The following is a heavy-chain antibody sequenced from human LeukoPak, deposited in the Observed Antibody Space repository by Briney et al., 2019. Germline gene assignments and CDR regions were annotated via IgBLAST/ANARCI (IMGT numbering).Heavy chain of an antibody. CDR2: IYYGGST. D-gene: IGHD5-18*01. V-gene: IGHV4-39*07. J-gene: IGHJ4*02. CDR3: ARGGDTAMVR. CDR1: GGSISSSSYY. Sequence: PSETLSLTCTVSGGSISSSSYYWGWIRQPPGKGLEWIGSIYYGGSTYYNPSLKSRVTISVDTSKNQFSLKLSSVTAADTAVYYCARGGDTAMVRWGQGTLVTVSS.